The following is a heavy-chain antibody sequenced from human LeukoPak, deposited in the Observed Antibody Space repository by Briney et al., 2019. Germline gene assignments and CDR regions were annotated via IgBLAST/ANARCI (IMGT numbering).Heavy chain of an antibody. CDR1: GGSINNYH. D-gene: IGHD2-15*01. CDR2: IYTRGST. J-gene: IGHJ3*02. V-gene: IGHV4-4*07. CDR3: ARGGYCSAGIWSGGDAFDI. Sequence: SETLSLTCTVSGGSINNYHWSWTRQPAGKGLEGIGRIYTRGSTNYNPSLKSRVTMPVDTSKNQFPLKLSSVTAADTAVYQCARGGYCSAGIWSGGDAFDIWGQGTMASVSS.